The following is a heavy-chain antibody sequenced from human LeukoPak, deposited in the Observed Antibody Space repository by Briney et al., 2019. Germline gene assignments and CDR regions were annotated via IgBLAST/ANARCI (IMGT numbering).Heavy chain of an antibody. Sequence: GGSLRLSCAASGFTFSSYGMHWVGQAPAKGLEWVTFIRYDGTNKYYADSVKGRFTISRDNSKNTLYLQMNSLRAEDTAVYYCAKGGITARRYFDYWGQGTLVTVSS. CDR1: GFTFSSYG. J-gene: IGHJ4*02. V-gene: IGHV3-30*02. D-gene: IGHD6-6*01. CDR3: AKGGITARRYFDY. CDR2: IRYDGTNK.